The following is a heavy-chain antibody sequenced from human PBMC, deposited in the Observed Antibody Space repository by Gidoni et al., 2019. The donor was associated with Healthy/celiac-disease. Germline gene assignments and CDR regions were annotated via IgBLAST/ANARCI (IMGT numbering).Heavy chain of an antibody. J-gene: IGHJ6*02. D-gene: IGHD3-22*01. Sequence: QVQLQESGPGLVKPSETLSLTCTVSVGSVSSGSYYWSWIRQPPGKGLEWIGYIYYSGSTNYNPSLKSRVTISVDTSKNQFSLKLSSVTAADTAVYYCARFPYYYDSSGYYYYYYGMDVWGQGTTVTVSS. CDR3: ARFPYYYDSSGYYYYYYGMDV. CDR2: IYYSGST. V-gene: IGHV4-61*01. CDR1: VGSVSSGSYY.